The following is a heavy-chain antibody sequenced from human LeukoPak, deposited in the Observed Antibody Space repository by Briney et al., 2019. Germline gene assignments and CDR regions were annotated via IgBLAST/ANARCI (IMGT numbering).Heavy chain of an antibody. J-gene: IGHJ6*03. CDR2: IYYSGST. D-gene: IGHD6-6*01. CDR3: ARRYLEYSSSSGYYYYYYMDV. Sequence: KPSETLSLTCTVSDGSLSSYYWSWIRQPPGKGLEWIGYIYYSGSTNYNPSLKSRVTISVDTSKNQFSLKLSSVTAADTAVYYCARRYLEYSSSSGYYYYYYMDVWGKGTTVTVSS. V-gene: IGHV4-59*01. CDR1: DGSLSSYY.